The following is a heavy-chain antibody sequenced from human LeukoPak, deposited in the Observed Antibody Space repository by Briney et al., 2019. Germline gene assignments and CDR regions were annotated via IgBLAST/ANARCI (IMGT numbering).Heavy chain of an antibody. CDR1: GFTFSSTS. CDR3: AREESFGGPRRTLNY. D-gene: IGHD3-16*01. J-gene: IGHJ4*02. Sequence: GGSLRLSCAASGFTFSSTSMNWVRQAPGKGLEWVSYISSGSSTIYYADSVKGRFTISRDNAKNSLYLQMNSLRAEDTAVYYCAREESFGGPRRTLNYWGQGTLVTVSS. CDR2: ISSGSSTI. V-gene: IGHV3-48*04.